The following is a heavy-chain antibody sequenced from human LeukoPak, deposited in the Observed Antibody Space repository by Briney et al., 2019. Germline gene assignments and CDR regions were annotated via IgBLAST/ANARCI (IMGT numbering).Heavy chain of an antibody. CDR1: GGSISSSNW. CDR3: ARGPQVVGYYYIDV. Sequence: KSSETLSLTCAVSGGSISSSNWWSWVRQPPGKGLEWIGEIYHSGSTNYNPSLKSRVTISVDTSKNQFSLKLNSVTPEDTAVYYCARGPQVVGYYYIDVWDKGSTVTVSS. D-gene: IGHD2-15*01. J-gene: IGHJ6*03. V-gene: IGHV4-4*02. CDR2: IYHSGST.